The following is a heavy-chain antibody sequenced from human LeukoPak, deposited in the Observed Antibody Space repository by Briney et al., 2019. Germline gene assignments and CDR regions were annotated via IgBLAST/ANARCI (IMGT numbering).Heavy chain of an antibody. D-gene: IGHD2-15*01. V-gene: IGHV4-61*02. CDR3: AGTRRYCSGGSCYNWFDP. CDR1: GGSISSDVYY. J-gene: IGHJ5*02. Sequence: SETLSLTCTVSGGSISSDVYYWSWIRQPAGKGLEWIGRIYASGSTTYNSSLKSRVTISIGTSKNQLSLKLTSVTAADAAVYYCAGTRRYCSGGSCYNWFDPWGQGTLVTVSS. CDR2: IYASGST.